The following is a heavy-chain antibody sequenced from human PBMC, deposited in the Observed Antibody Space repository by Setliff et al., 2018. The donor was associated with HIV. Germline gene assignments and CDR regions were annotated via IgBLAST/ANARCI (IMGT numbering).Heavy chain of an antibody. CDR1: GGSITAPYNY. J-gene: IGHJ4*02. V-gene: IGHV4-30-4*01. Sequence: SETLSLTCTVSGGSITAPYNYWSWIRQPPGKGLEWVGYVSYSGATYYNPSLKTRAAISLDRSENSFSLSLSSVTAADTAVYYCARVGRGSFHYWGQGTLVTVSS. CDR3: ARVGRGSFHY. CDR2: VSYSGAT. D-gene: IGHD3-10*01.